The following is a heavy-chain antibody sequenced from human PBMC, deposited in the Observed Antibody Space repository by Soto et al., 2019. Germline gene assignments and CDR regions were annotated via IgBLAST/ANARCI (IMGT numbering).Heavy chain of an antibody. Sequence: SETLSLTCAVSGGSISSGGYSWSWIRQPPGKGLEWIGYIYHSGSTYYNPSLKSRVTISVDRSKNQFSLKLSSVTAADTAVYYCARAPGYSYGQFDYWGQGTLVTVSS. CDR1: GGSISSGGYS. CDR2: IYHSGST. CDR3: ARAPGYSYGQFDY. D-gene: IGHD5-18*01. J-gene: IGHJ4*02. V-gene: IGHV4-30-2*01.